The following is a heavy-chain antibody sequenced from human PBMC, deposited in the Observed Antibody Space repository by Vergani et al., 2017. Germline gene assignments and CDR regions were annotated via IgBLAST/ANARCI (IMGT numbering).Heavy chain of an antibody. CDR3: ASGGHGSENGGALQL. V-gene: IGHV5-51*03. D-gene: IGHD3-10*01. CDR2: IYPGDSEV. CDR1: GYSFTSYW. J-gene: IGHJ3*01. Sequence: EVQLVQSGAEVQKPGESLKISCKGSGYSFTSYWIGWVRQRPGRGLEWMGIIYPGDSEVKSNPTFRGQVIFSVDTSVNTAYLQWRSLQASDTATYFCASGGHGSENGGALQLWGQGTNITVSS.